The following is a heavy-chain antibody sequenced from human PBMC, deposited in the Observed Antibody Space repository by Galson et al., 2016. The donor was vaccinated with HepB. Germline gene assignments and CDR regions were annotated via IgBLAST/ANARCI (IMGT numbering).Heavy chain of an antibody. Sequence: SVKVSCKAFGYTFTDTYLHWVRQAPGRGLEWMGWINPKSGDTIYAQKFQGRVSLTRDTSINTGYMEISGLSFDDTAIYFCASLPVPSTASVDYWGQGTTVTVSS. CDR3: ASLPVPSTASVDY. V-gene: IGHV1-2*02. J-gene: IGHJ4*02. D-gene: IGHD5-18*01. CDR1: GYTFTDTY. CDR2: INPKSGDT.